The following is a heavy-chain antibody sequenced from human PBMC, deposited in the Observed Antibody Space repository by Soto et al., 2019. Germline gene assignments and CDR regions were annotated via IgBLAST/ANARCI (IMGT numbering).Heavy chain of an antibody. CDR1: GFTFSSYG. J-gene: IGHJ3*02. V-gene: IGHV3-30*03. CDR2: ISYDGSSK. Sequence: QVQLVESGGGVVQPGRSLRLSCAASGFTFSSYGMHWVRQAPGKGLEWVAVISYDGSSKYYADSVKGRFTISRDNSKNTLYLQMNSLRAEDTAVYYCSTYTYGDYNDDAFDTWGQGTMVTGSS. D-gene: IGHD4-17*01. CDR3: STYTYGDYNDDAFDT.